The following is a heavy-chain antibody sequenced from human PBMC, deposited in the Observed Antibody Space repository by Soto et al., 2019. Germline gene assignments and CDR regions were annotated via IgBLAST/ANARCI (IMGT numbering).Heavy chain of an antibody. Sequence: SETLSLTCAVSGYSISSGYYWGCIRQPPGKGLEWIGSIYHSGSTYYNPSLKSRVTISVDTAKNQFSLKLSSVTAADTAVYYCARDLPDCSTSCYTKYNWFDPWGQGTLVTVYS. CDR2: IYHSGST. CDR1: GYSISSGYY. V-gene: IGHV4-38-2*02. D-gene: IGHD2-2*02. CDR3: ARDLPDCSTSCYTKYNWFDP. J-gene: IGHJ5*02.